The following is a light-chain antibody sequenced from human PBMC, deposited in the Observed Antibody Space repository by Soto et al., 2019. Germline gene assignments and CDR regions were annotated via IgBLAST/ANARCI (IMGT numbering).Light chain of an antibody. J-gene: IGLJ2*01. CDR1: SSNIGAGYD. CDR3: QSYDSSLSGVV. Sequence: QSVLTQPPSVSGAPGQRVTISFTGSSSNIGAGYDGHWYQQLPGTAPKLLIYGNSNRPSGVPDRFSGSKSGTSASLAITGLQAEDEADYYCQSYDSSLSGVVFGGGTKLTVL. V-gene: IGLV1-40*01. CDR2: GNS.